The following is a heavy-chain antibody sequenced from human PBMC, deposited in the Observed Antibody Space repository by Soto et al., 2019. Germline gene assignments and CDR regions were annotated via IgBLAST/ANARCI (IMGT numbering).Heavy chain of an antibody. CDR3: ARSIVVVTSFDY. CDR2: INAGNGNT. J-gene: IGHJ4*02. Sequence: QAPGQRLEWMGWINAGNGNTKYSQKFQGRVTITRDTSASTAYMELSSLRSEDTAVYYCARSIVVVTSFDYWGQGTLVTVSS. V-gene: IGHV1-3*01. D-gene: IGHD3-22*01.